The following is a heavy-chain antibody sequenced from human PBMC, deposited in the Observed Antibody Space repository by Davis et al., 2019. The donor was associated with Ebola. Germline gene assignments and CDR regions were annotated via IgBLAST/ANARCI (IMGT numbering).Heavy chain of an antibody. V-gene: IGHV3-74*01. D-gene: IGHD1-1*01. CDR1: GFGFSNYW. Sequence: HTGGSLKISCAASGFGFSNYWIHWVRHAPGKGLVWVSRVSPDGSATGYADSVRGRFTISRDNAKNTLYLQMNSLRAEDTAVYYCARDFDKVRTWGQGTLVTVSS. CDR3: ARDFDKVRT. CDR2: VSPDGSAT. J-gene: IGHJ4*02.